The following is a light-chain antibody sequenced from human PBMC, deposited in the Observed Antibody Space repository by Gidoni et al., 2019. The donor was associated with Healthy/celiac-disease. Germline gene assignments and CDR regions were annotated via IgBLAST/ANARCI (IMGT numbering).Light chain of an antibody. CDR3: QQSYSTLLFT. CDR1: QSISSY. Sequence: SSLSASVGDRVTITCRESQSISSYLNWYQQKPGKAPKLLIYAASSLQSGVPSRFSGSGSGTDFTLTISSLQPEDFETYYCQQSYSTLLFTFGPGTKVDIK. J-gene: IGKJ3*01. CDR2: AAS. V-gene: IGKV1-39*01.